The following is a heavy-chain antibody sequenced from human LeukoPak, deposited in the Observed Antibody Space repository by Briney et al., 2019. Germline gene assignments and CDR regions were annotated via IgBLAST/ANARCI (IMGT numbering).Heavy chain of an antibody. CDR3: ARVATIRRRAFDI. V-gene: IGHV3-74*01. Sequence: GGSLRLSCAASGFTFSSYWMHWVRQAPGKGLVWVSRINSDGSSTSYADSVKGRFTISRDNAKNTLYLQVNSLRAEDTAVYYCARVATIRRRAFDIWGQGTMVTVSS. CDR2: INSDGSST. D-gene: IGHD5-12*01. CDR1: GFTFSSYW. J-gene: IGHJ3*02.